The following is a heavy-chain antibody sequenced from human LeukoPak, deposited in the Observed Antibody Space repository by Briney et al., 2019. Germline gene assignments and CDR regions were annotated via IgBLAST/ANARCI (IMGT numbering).Heavy chain of an antibody. CDR3: ARVGYSYGPEYYFDY. CDR2: IYYSGST. Sequence: SETLSLTCTVSGGSISSYYWSWIRQPPGKGLEWIGYIYYSGSTNYNPSLKSRVTISVDTSKNQFSLKLSSVTAADTAVYYCARVGYSYGPEYYFDYWGQGTLVTVSS. D-gene: IGHD5-18*01. CDR1: GGSISSYY. V-gene: IGHV4-59*01. J-gene: IGHJ4*02.